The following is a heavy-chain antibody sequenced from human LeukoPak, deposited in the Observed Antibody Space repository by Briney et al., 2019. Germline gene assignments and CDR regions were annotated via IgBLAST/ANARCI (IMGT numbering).Heavy chain of an antibody. CDR1: GGSFSGYY. V-gene: IGHV4-34*01. CDR2: INHSGST. D-gene: IGHD3-3*01. CDR3: ARGPRVLPVGVLRFLEWLAFDY. J-gene: IGHJ4*02. Sequence: KPSETLSLTCAVYGGSFSGYYWSWIRQPPGKGLGWIGEINHSGSTNYNPSLKSRVTISVDTSKNQFSLKLSSVTAADTAVYYCARGPRVLPVGVLRFLEWLAFDYWGQGTLVTVSS.